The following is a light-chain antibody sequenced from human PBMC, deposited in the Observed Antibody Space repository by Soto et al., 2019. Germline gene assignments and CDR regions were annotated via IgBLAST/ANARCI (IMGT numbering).Light chain of an antibody. CDR1: QDISNY. CDR3: QQYDNLPLT. V-gene: IGKV1-33*01. J-gene: IGKJ4*01. Sequence: DIHMTHTRSSLSASLGYRVTITCQASQDISNYLNWYQQKPGKAPKLLIYDASNLETGVPSRFSGSGSGTDFTFTISSLQPEDIATYYCQQYDNLPLTFGGGTKVDIK. CDR2: DAS.